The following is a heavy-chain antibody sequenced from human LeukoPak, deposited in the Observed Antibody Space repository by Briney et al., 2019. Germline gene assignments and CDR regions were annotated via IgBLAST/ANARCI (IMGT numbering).Heavy chain of an antibody. CDR3: ARDHLGWFDP. CDR1: SGSISSYY. Sequence: SETLSLACTVSSGSISSYYRSWIRQPPGKGLEWIGHIYYSGSTNYNPSLKSRVTISVDTSKNQFSLKLSSVTAADTAVYYCARDHLGWFDPWGQGTLVTVSS. CDR2: IYYSGST. J-gene: IGHJ5*02. V-gene: IGHV4-59*01.